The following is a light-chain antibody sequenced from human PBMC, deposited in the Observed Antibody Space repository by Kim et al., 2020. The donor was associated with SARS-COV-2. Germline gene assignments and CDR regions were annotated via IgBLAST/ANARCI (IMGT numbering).Light chain of an antibody. CDR2: GAT. J-gene: IGKJ2*01. CDR3: QQYDSWPLT. Sequence: AGEGVPLSCTSRQIGNYNLGCFQQKADQAPRLLIYGATTGATGLPGRCSGSGCATEFFLTISHLQSEDFAVYYYQQYDSWPLTFGRGTKLEI. V-gene: IGKV3-15*01. CDR1: QIGNYN.